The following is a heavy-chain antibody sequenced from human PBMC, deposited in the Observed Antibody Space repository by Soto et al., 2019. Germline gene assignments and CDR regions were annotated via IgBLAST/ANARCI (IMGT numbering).Heavy chain of an antibody. CDR3: ARDRYGGSYYTELAD. Sequence: QVQLVESGGGVVQPGRSLRLSCAAPGFTFSSYAMHWVRQAPGKGLERLAVISYDGSNKYYADSVMGRFTISRYNSKNPLYLQMDGLSAEDTAVYYCARDRYGGSYYTELADWGQGTLATVSS. D-gene: IGHD1-26*01. CDR2: ISYDGSNK. J-gene: IGHJ4*02. V-gene: IGHV3-30-3*01. CDR1: GFTFSSYA.